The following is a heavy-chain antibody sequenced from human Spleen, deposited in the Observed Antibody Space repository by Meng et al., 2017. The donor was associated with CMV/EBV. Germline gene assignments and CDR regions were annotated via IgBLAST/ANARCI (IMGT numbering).Heavy chain of an antibody. Sequence: FPFSDYYMSWSRQAPGKVLEWISYISGSGTTIYYTDSVKGRFTISRDNAKNSLSLQMNNLRAEDTAVYYCARDVFDHDFWSGSIFDYWGQGTLVTVSS. D-gene: IGHD3-3*01. V-gene: IGHV3-11*01. CDR3: ARDVFDHDFWSGSIFDY. J-gene: IGHJ4*02. CDR1: FPFSDYY. CDR2: ISGSGTTI.